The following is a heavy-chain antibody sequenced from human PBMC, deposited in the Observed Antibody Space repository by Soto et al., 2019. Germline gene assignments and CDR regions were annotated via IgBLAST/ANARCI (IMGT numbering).Heavy chain of an antibody. V-gene: IGHV3-33*01. J-gene: IGHJ4*02. CDR2: IWYDGSNK. Sequence: GGSLRLSCAASGFTFSSYGMHWVRQAPGKGLEWVAVIWYDGSNKYYADSVKGRFTISRDNSKNTLYLQMNSLRAEDTAVYYCARDKDYYDSSGSDYWGQGTLVTVSS. CDR3: ARDKDYYDSSGSDY. CDR1: GFTFSSYG. D-gene: IGHD3-22*01.